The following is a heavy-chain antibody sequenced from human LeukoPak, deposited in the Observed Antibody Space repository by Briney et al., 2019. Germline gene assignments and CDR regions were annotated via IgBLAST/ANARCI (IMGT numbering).Heavy chain of an antibody. Sequence: SETLSPTCAVYGGSFSGYYWSWIRQPPGKGLEWIGEINHSGSTNYNPSLKSRVTISVDTSKNQFSLKLSSVTAADTAVYYCARDLNYGGNSNPFDYWGQGTLVTVSS. CDR2: INHSGST. CDR3: ARDLNYGGNSNPFDY. D-gene: IGHD4-23*01. CDR1: GGSFSGYY. V-gene: IGHV4-34*01. J-gene: IGHJ4*02.